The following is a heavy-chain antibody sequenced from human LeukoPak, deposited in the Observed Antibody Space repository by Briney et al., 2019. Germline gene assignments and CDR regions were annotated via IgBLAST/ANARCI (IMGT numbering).Heavy chain of an antibody. CDR2: IKSKTDGGTT. Sequence: GGSLRLSCAASGFTFSNAWMNWVRQAPGKGLEWVGRIKSKTDGGTTDYAAPVKGRFTISRDNAKNFLYLQMNSLRAEDTALYYCAKGEGSGMHHYGMDVWGQGTTVTVSS. CDR3: AKGEGSGMHHYGMDV. V-gene: IGHV3-15*07. J-gene: IGHJ6*02. CDR1: GFTFSNAW. D-gene: IGHD3-10*01.